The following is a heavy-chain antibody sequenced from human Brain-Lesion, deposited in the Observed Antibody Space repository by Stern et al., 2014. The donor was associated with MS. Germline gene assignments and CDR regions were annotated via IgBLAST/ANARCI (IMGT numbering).Heavy chain of an antibody. V-gene: IGHV4-30-4*01. CDR3: ARGPLEGIDMKPFFYAMDV. Sequence: QVQLVQSGPGLVKPSQTLSLTCTVSGGPTSRRSYYWSWIRQPPGRGLEWIGSIYSSGNSFYNPSLKSRLTISLDTSKNQFSLRLNSVTATDTAVYYCARGPLEGIDMKPFFYAMDVWGHGTTVTVSS. CDR1: GGPTSRRSYY. CDR2: IYSSGNS. D-gene: IGHD1-1*01. J-gene: IGHJ6*02.